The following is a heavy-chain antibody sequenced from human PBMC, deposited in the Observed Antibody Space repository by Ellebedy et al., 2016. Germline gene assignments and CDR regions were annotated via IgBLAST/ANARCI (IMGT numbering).Heavy chain of an antibody. J-gene: IGHJ4*02. D-gene: IGHD5-18*01. CDR1: GGSISSGGYY. Sequence: SETLSLTXTVSGGSISSGGYYWSWIRQHPGKGLEWIGYIYYSGSTYYNPSLKSRVTMSIDTSNNQFSLKLSSVTAADTAVYYCARANQYTAMAYYWGQGTLVTVSS. V-gene: IGHV4-31*03. CDR3: ARANQYTAMAYY. CDR2: IYYSGST.